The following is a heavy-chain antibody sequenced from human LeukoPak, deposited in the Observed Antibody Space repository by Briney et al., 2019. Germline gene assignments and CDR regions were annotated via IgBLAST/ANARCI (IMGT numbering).Heavy chain of an antibody. J-gene: IGHJ6*02. D-gene: IGHD2-15*01. CDR2: IYHTGTT. Sequence: PSETLSLTCTVSGYSISTAYYWSWIRQPPGKGLEWIGTIYHTGTTYYNPSLKSRVTISVDTSKNQFSLKLSSVTAADTAVYYCARVPLRYCSGGSCYRELSYYYGMDVWGQGTTVTVSS. V-gene: IGHV4-38-2*02. CDR3: ARVPLRYCSGGSCYRELSYYYGMDV. CDR1: GYSISTAYY.